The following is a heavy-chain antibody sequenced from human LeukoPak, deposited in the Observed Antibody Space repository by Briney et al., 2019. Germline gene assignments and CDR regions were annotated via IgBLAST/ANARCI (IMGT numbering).Heavy chain of an antibody. CDR1: GGSISSGDYY. CDR3: ARHRDPDYYDSSGYYDH. Sequence: SETLSLTCTVSGGSISSGDYYWSWIRQPPGKGLEWIGYIYYSGSTYYNPSLKSRVTISVDTSKNQFSLKLSSVTAADTAVYYCARHRDPDYYDSSGYYDHWGQGTLVTVSS. J-gene: IGHJ5*02. V-gene: IGHV4-30-4*08. D-gene: IGHD3-22*01. CDR2: IYYSGST.